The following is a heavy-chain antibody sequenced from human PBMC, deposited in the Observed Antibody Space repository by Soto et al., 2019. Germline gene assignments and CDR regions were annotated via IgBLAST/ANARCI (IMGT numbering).Heavy chain of an antibody. Sequence: EVQLVESGGGLVQPGGSLRLSCAASGFTFSSYSMNWVRQAPGKGLGWVSYISSSSSTIYYADSVKGRFTISRDNAKNSLYLQMNSLRAEDTAVYYCARATMVRGAEFDYWGQGTLVTVSS. CDR3: ARATMVRGAEFDY. V-gene: IGHV3-48*01. D-gene: IGHD3-10*01. CDR2: ISSSSSTI. CDR1: GFTFSSYS. J-gene: IGHJ4*02.